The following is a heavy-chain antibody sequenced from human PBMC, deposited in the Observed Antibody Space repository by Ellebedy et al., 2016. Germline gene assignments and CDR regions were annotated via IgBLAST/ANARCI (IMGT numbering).Heavy chain of an antibody. D-gene: IGHD6-19*01. CDR3: ASDSSGWYLGDY. Sequence: SVKVSXKASRGTFSSYAISWVRQAPGQGLEWMGGIIPIFGTANYAQKFQGRVTITADESTSTAYMELSSLRSEDTAVYYCASDSSGWYLGDYWGQGTLVTVSS. V-gene: IGHV1-69*13. CDR2: IIPIFGTA. J-gene: IGHJ4*02. CDR1: RGTFSSYA.